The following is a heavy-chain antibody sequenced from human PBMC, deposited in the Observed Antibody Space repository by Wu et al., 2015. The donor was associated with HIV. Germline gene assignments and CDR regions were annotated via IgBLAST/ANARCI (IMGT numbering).Heavy chain of an antibody. Sequence: QVRLVQSGVEVKETGASVKVSCKASGYIFTHYGITWVRQAPGQGPEWMGWISGYNGYTNYAQKFQGRVTMTRDTSISTAYMELSRLRSDDTAVYYCARDRPPGYSGYGGAFDYWGQGTLVTVSS. CDR3: ARDRPPGYSGYGGAFDY. V-gene: IGHV1-18*01. CDR2: ISGYNGYT. D-gene: IGHD5-12*01. J-gene: IGHJ4*02. CDR1: GYIFTHYG.